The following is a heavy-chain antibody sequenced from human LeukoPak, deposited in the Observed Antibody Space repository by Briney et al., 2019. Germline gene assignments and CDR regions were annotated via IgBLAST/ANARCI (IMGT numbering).Heavy chain of an antibody. J-gene: IGHJ4*02. D-gene: IGHD3-10*01. CDR3: AKGLFGSGSSCNPLDS. Sequence: GGTLRLSCAASGFTFSSYAMSWVRQAPGKGLEWVSSIRGSDGSAFYADSVKGRFTISRDNSKNTLYLQMNSLRAEDTAVYFCAKGLFGSGSSCNPLDSWGQGTLVTVSS. V-gene: IGHV3-23*01. CDR1: GFTFSSYA. CDR2: IRGSDGSA.